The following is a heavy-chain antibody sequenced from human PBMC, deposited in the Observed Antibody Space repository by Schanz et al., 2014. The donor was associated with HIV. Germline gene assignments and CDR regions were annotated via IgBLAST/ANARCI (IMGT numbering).Heavy chain of an antibody. CDR2: IWYDGTNI. CDR3: AREYYSRNWNWFDP. J-gene: IGHJ5*02. D-gene: IGHD6-13*01. Sequence: QEQLVESGGGVVQPGASVRLSCAVSGFTFSVFGMHWVRQAPGKGLEWVAVIWYDGTNIDYADSVKGRFTVSRDNSKNMLYLQMNSLRAEDTAVYYCAREYYSRNWNWFDPWGQGTLVTVSS. V-gene: IGHV3-33*08. CDR1: GFTFSVFG.